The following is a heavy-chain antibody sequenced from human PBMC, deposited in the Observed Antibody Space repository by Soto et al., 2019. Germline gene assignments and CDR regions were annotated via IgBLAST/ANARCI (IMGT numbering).Heavy chain of an antibody. CDR1: GFTFDDYA. J-gene: IGHJ6*02. V-gene: IGHV3-9*01. D-gene: IGHD2-15*01. CDR2: ISWNSGSI. CDR3: AKDSLHYYYYGMDV. Sequence: EVQLVESGGGLVQPGRSLRLSCAASGFTFDDYAMHWVRQAPGKGLEWVSGISWNSGSIGYADSVKGRFTISRDNAKNSLYLQMNSLRAEDTALYYCAKDSLHYYYYGMDVWGQGTTVTVSS.